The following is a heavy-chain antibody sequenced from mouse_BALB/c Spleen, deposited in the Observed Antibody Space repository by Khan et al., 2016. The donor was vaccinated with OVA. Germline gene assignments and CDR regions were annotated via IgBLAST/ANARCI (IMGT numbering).Heavy chain of an antibody. Sequence: EVELVESGGGLVQPGGSRKLSCAASGFTFSDYGMAWVRQAPGKGPEWVAFISNLAYSIYYADTVTGRFTISRENAKNTLYLEMSSLRSEYTVMYYCARSWAMDYWGQGTSVTGSS. J-gene: IGHJ4*01. V-gene: IGHV5-15*02. CDR3: ARSWAMDY. CDR1: GFTFSDYG. CDR2: ISNLAYSI.